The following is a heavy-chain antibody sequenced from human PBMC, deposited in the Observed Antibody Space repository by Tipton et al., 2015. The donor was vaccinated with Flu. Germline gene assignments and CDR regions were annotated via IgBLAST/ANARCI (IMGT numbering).Heavy chain of an antibody. CDR1: GYTFTSHN. J-gene: IGHJ3*01. Sequence: QLVQSGAEVKKPGASVKVSCKASGYTFTSHNVHWVRQAPGQGLEWMGIVYPAGGGITYAQKFQGRVMMTRDRSTGTVHMDLSSLRSDDTAMYYCARDKGKRTYTFDVWGQGTMVTVSS. CDR3: ARDKGKRTYTFDV. D-gene: IGHD4-11*01. CDR2: VYPAGGGI. V-gene: IGHV1-46*01.